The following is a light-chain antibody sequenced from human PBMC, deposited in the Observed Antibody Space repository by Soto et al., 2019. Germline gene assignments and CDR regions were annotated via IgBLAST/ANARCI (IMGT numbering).Light chain of an antibody. Sequence: EIVLTQSPATLSSSPGERATLSCRASQSVGTYLVWYQQKPGQAPRLLISDASNRATGIPARFSGSGSGTDFTLTISSLQPEDFAVYYCQQRSNWPLTFGGGTRVEIK. V-gene: IGKV3-11*01. J-gene: IGKJ4*01. CDR2: DAS. CDR3: QQRSNWPLT. CDR1: QSVGTY.